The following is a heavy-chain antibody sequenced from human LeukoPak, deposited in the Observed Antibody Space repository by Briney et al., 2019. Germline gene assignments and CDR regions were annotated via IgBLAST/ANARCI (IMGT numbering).Heavy chain of an antibody. J-gene: IGHJ4*02. CDR3: ARDSGSNFDY. CDR2: IYYSGST. CDR1: GGSISGYY. D-gene: IGHD2-15*01. Sequence: SETLSLTCTVSGGSISGYYWNWIWQPPGKGLERIGYIYYSGSTNYNPSLKSRVTMSLDTSKNQFSLKLSSVTAADTAVYHCARDSGSNFDYWGQGTLVTVSS. V-gene: IGHV4-59*01.